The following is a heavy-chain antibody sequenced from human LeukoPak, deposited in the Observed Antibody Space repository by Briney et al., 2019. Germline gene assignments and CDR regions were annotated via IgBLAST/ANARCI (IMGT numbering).Heavy chain of an antibody. Sequence: GSGGSTYYADSVKGRFTISRDNSKNTLYLQMNSLRAEDTAVYYCAKDYERYGEPANFDYWGQGTLVTVSS. J-gene: IGHJ4*02. D-gene: IGHD4-17*01. V-gene: IGHV3-23*01. CDR2: GSGGST. CDR3: AKDYERYGEPANFDY.